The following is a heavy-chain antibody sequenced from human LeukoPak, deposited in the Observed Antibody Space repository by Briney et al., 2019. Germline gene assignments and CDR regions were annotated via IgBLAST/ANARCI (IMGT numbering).Heavy chain of an antibody. Sequence: GGSLRLSCAASGFTFSSYAMHWVRQAPGKGLEWVAVISYDGTNKYSADSVKGRFTISRDNSKNTPYLQMNSLRAEDTAMYYCARDGVPYYYSYMDVWGKGTTVTVSS. CDR1: GFTFSSYA. V-gene: IGHV3-30*04. D-gene: IGHD3-16*01. J-gene: IGHJ6*03. CDR3: ARDGVPYYYSYMDV. CDR2: ISYDGTNK.